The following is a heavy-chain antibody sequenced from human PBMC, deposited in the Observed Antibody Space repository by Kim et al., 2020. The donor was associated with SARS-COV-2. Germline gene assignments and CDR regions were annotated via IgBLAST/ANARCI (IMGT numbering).Heavy chain of an antibody. CDR2: VNFDGTDK. V-gene: IGHV3-33*08. D-gene: IGHD2-15*01. Sequence: GGSLRLSCAASGFNFSSYVMTWVRQAPGKGLEWVANVNFDGTDKYYADSVRGRFTISRDNSKNTLYLQMNSLRAEDTAVYYCARDEEMVAIKFYYYY. CDR3: ARDEEMVAIKFYYYY. J-gene: IGHJ6*01. CDR1: GFNFSSYV.